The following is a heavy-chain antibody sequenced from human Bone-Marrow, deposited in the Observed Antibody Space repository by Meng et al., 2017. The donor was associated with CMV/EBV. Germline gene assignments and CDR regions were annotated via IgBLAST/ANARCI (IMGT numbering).Heavy chain of an antibody. CDR1: GGSISSYY. V-gene: IGHV4-59*01. CDR2: IYYSGST. CDR3: ARESGEQLAYYYYGMDV. Sequence: SETLSLTCTVSGGSISSYYWSWIRQPPGKGLEWIGYIYYSGSTNYNPSLKSRVTISVDTSKNQFSLKLSSVTAADTAVYYCARESGEQLAYYYYGMDVWGQGTTVTVYS. J-gene: IGHJ6*01. D-gene: IGHD6-6*01.